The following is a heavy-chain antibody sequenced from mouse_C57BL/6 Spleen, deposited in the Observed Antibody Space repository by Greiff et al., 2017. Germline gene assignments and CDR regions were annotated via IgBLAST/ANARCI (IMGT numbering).Heavy chain of an antibody. V-gene: IGHV1-64*01. D-gene: IGHD2-1*01. CDR1: GYTFTSYW. CDR3: ARYGNGDGYFDY. CDR2: IHPNSGST. Sequence: VQLQQPGAELVKPGASVKLSCKASGYTFTSYWMHWVKQRPGQGLEWIGMIHPNSGSTNYNEKFKSKATLTVDKSSSTAYMQLSSLTSEDSAVYYCARYGNGDGYFDYWGQGTTLTVSS. J-gene: IGHJ2*01.